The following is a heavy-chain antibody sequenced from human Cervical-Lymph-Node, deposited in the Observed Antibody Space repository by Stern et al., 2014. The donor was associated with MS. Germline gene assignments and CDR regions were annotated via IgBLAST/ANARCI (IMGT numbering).Heavy chain of an antibody. J-gene: IGHJ5*02. D-gene: IGHD6-6*01. Sequence: QVQLQESGPGLVKPSETLSLTCTVSGGSITSSSYYWGWIRQPPGKGLKWIGRIYYSGSTYYNPSLKSRVTQSVNTSKKQFSLNMNSGTAADTAVYYCARHEIAAPFDPWGQGTLVTVSS. CDR1: GGSITSSSYY. CDR3: ARHEIAAPFDP. CDR2: IYYSGST. V-gene: IGHV4-39*01.